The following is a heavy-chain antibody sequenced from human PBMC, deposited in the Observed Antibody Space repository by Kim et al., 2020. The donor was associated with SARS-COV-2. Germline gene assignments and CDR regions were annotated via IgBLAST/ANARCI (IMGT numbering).Heavy chain of an antibody. J-gene: IGHJ4*02. D-gene: IGHD6-19*01. CDR1: GFTFDEYA. Sequence: GGSLRLSSAASGFTFDEYAMHWVRQAPGKGLEWVSGISYTSGSIGYADSVKGRFTISRDNAKNSLYLQMNSLRAEDTALYYCARGSRIAVTDTGDYWGQGTLGTVSS. CDR2: ISYTSGSI. V-gene: IGHV3-9*01. CDR3: ARGSRIAVTDTGDY.